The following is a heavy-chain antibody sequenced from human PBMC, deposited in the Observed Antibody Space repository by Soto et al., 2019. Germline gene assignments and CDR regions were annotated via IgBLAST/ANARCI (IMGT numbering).Heavy chain of an antibody. D-gene: IGHD3-3*01. J-gene: IGHJ4*02. Sequence: QVQLVESGGDLVKRGGSLRLSCAASGYTFRDDYMSWIRQAPGKGLEWISYIDTSSTKIYYADSVNGRFTISRDNAKNSLYLEMNSLRDEDTAVYYCASHYDMWSGYLSPVDYWGQGTLVTVSS. CDR1: GYTFRDDY. CDR3: ASHYDMWSGYLSPVDY. CDR2: IDTSSTKI. V-gene: IGHV3-11*01.